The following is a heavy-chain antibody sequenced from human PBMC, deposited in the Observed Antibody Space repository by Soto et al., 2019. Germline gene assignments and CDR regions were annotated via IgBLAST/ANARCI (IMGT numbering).Heavy chain of an antibody. CDR2: ISSSSSYI. J-gene: IGHJ6*02. V-gene: IGHV3-21*01. CDR3: ARDLVHDFWSGIWYYDYGMDV. CDR1: GFTFSSYS. D-gene: IGHD3-3*01. Sequence: EVQLVESGGGLVKPGGSLRLSCAASGFTFSSYSMNWVRQPPGKALEWVSSISSSSSYIYYADSVKGRFTISRDNAKNSLYLQMNSLRAEDTAVYYCARDLVHDFWSGIWYYDYGMDVWGQGTTVTVSS.